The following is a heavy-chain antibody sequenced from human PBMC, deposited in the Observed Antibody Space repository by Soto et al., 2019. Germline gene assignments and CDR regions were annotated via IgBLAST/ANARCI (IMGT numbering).Heavy chain of an antibody. CDR2: LYHSGNT. J-gene: IGHJ4*02. Sequence: SETLSLTCTVSGGSVSSGGYYWSWIRQHPGKGLEWIGYLYHSGNTHYSPSLKSRVMISVDTSKNQVSLTLSNVTAADTAVYYCATERITTAAQDFFDNWGQGTLVTVS. D-gene: IGHD4-4*01. CDR3: ATERITTAAQDFFDN. V-gene: IGHV4-31*03. CDR1: GGSVSSGGYY.